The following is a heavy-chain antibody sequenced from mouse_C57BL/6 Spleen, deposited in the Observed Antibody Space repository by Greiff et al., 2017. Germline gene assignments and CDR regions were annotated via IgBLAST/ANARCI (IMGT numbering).Heavy chain of an antibody. V-gene: IGHV1-55*01. CDR2: IYPGSGST. CDR3: ARSGYYGSRRGWFAY. D-gene: IGHD1-1*01. J-gene: IGHJ3*01. Sequence: VQLQQPGAELVKPGASVKMSCKASGYTFTSYWITWVKQRPGQGLEWIGDIYPGSGSTNYNEKFKSKATLTVDTSSSTAYMQLSSLTSEDSAVYYCARSGYYGSRRGWFAYWGQGTLVTVSA. CDR1: GYTFTSYW.